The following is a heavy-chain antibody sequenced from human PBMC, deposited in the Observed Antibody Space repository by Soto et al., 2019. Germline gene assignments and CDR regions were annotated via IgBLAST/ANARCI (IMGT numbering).Heavy chain of an antibody. CDR1: GFSLSTSGVG. CDR2: IYWDDDK. CDR3: AHSPDDILTGYYMRGDYFDY. J-gene: IGHJ4*02. D-gene: IGHD3-9*01. Sequence: SGPTLVNPTQTLTLTCTFSGFSLSTSGVGVGWIRQPPGKALEWLALIYWDDDKRYSPSLKSRLTITKDTSKNQVVLTMTNVDPVDTATYYCAHSPDDILTGYYMRGDYFDYWGQGTLVTVSS. V-gene: IGHV2-5*02.